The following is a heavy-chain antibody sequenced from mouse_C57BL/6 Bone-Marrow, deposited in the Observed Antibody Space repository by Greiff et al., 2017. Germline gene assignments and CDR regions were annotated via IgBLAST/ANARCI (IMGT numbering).Heavy chain of an antibody. CDR3: ARRTYHRGFAY. D-gene: IGHD2-12*01. Sequence: QVQLQQPGAELARPGASVKLSCKASGYTFTSYGISWVKQRTGQGLEWIGEIYPRSGNTYYNEKFKGKATLTADKSSSTAYMELRSLTSEDSAVYFCARRTYHRGFAYWGQGTLVTVSA. CDR2: IYPRSGNT. J-gene: IGHJ3*01. CDR1: GYTFTSYG. V-gene: IGHV1-81*01.